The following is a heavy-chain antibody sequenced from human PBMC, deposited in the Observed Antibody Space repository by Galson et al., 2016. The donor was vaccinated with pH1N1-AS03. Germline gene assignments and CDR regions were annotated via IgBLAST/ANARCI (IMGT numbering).Heavy chain of an antibody. CDR2: IWYDGSNK. D-gene: IGHD5-24*01. V-gene: IGHV3-33*01. Sequence: SLRLSCAASGFTFRDYGFHWVRQAPGKGLEWVAVIWYDGSNKNYVDSVKDRFIVSRDNSNDTLYLQMNSLRAEDTAVYYCARDRPNYNVYLDHWGQGILVTVSS. CDR1: GFTFRDYG. CDR3: ARDRPNYNVYLDH. J-gene: IGHJ4*02.